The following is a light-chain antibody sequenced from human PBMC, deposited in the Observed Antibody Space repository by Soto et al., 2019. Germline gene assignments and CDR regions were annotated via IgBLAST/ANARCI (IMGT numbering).Light chain of an antibody. Sequence: EIVMTQSPATLSVSPGDGATLSCRASQGIGDTLAWYQQKPGQTPRLLIYDTSIRATGVPARFSGSRSGAEFTLTISSLQSEDFAVYYCQQYVTWPLTFGGGTKVESK. CDR3: QQYVTWPLT. J-gene: IGKJ4*01. CDR2: DTS. V-gene: IGKV3-15*01. CDR1: QGIGDT.